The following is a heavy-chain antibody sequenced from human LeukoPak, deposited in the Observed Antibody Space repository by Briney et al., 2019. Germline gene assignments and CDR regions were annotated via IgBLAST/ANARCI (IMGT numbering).Heavy chain of an antibody. CDR1: GFTFSNYW. D-gene: IGHD2-2*01. J-gene: IGHJ4*02. CDR3: ARALDSSSSRYQAFEE. Sequence: GGSLRLSCSASGFTFSNYWMSWVRQAPGKGLEWVANIKQDDSEKYYVDSVKGRFTISRDNAKSSLYLQMNSLRAEDTAVYYCARALDSSSSRYQAFEEWGQGTLVTVSS. CDR2: IKQDDSEK. V-gene: IGHV3-7*01.